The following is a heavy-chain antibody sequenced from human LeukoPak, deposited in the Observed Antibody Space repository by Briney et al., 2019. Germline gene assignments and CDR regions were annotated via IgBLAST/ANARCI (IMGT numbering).Heavy chain of an antibody. CDR3: ALGLVTDY. J-gene: IGHJ4*02. D-gene: IGHD3-9*01. V-gene: IGHV3-21*01. Sequence: GGSLRLSCVASGFTFSSHSMNWVRQAPGKGLEWVASISSGSDHIYYADSVKGRFTISRDNARNSLYLQMDSLRVEDTAVYYCALGLVTDYWGQGTLVTVSS. CDR1: GFTFSSHS. CDR2: ISSGSDHI.